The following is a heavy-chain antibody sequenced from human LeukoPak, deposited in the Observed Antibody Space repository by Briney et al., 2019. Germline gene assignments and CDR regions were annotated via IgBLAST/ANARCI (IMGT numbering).Heavy chain of an antibody. D-gene: IGHD3-3*01. J-gene: IGHJ5*02. CDR2: IKSKTDGGTT. CDR1: GFTFSNAW. V-gene: IGHV3-15*01. Sequence: GGSLRLSCAASGFTFSNAWMSWVRQAPGKGLEWVGRIKSKTDGGTTDYAAPVKGRFTISRDDSKNTLYLQMNSLKTEDTAVYYCTTDRWRITIFGVVENWFDPWGQGTLVTVSS. CDR3: TTDRWRITIFGVVENWFDP.